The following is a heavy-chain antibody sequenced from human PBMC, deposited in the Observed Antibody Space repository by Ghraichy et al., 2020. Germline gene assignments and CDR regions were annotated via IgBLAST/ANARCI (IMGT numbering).Heavy chain of an antibody. CDR1: GFSFEKYA. CDR2: ISWNGGVI. CDR3: ASGGGAVPPAPDPGAFHH. D-gene: IGHD2-2*01. J-gene: IGHJ4*02. V-gene: IGHV3-9*01. Sequence: GGSLRLSCVGSGFSFEKYAMYWVRQVPEKGLEWVSGISWNGGVIGYGDSVKGRFTISRDNAKNTLYLEMDSLRREDTAFYYCASGGGAVPPAPDPGAFHHWGQGTLVTVSS.